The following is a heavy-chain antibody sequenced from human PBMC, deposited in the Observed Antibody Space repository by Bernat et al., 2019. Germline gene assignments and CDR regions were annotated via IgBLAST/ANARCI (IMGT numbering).Heavy chain of an antibody. CDR1: GFSFSSYG. V-gene: IGHV3-33*01. CDR2: IWYVGGYE. J-gene: IGHJ2*01. Sequence: QVQLVESGGGVVQPGRSLRLSCAASGFSFSSYGMHWVRQAPGKGLEWVAVIWYVGGYEYYADSVKGRFTTPRDNSKNTLYLEMNNLRAADTAVYYCAGAPGGCIGGICYKDWYFDLWGRGTLVTVSS. CDR3: AGAPGGCIGGICYKDWYFDL. D-gene: IGHD2-8*02.